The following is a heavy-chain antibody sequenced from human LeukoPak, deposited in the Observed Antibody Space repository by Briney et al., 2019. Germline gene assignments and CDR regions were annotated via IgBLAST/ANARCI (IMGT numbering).Heavy chain of an antibody. CDR3: ARDIDCSSTSGYHRWFDP. D-gene: IGHD2-2*01. CDR2: IYTSGST. V-gene: IGHV4-4*07. CDR1: GGSISSYY. Sequence: PSETMSLTCTVSGGSISSYYWSWIRQPAGKGLEWIGRIYTSGSTNYNPSLKSRVTMSVDTSKNQFSLKLSSVTAADTAVYYCARDIDCSSTSGYHRWFDPWGQRTLVTVSS. J-gene: IGHJ5*02.